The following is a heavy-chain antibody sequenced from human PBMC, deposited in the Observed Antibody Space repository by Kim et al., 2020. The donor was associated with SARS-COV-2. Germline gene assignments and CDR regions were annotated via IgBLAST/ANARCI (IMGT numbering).Heavy chain of an antibody. V-gene: IGHV3-23*03. Sequence: TYYADSVKGRFTISRDNSKNTLYLQMNSLRAEDTAVYYCAGDSSGYIFDYWGQGTLVTVSS. J-gene: IGHJ4*02. CDR3: AGDSSGYIFDY. D-gene: IGHD3-22*01. CDR2: T.